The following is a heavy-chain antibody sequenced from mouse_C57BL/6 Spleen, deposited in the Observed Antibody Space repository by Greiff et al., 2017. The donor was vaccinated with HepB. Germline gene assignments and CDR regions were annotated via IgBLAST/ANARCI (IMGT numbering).Heavy chain of an antibody. CDR2: ISSGGSYT. D-gene: IGHD2-4*01. V-gene: IGHV5-6*02. CDR1: GFTFSSYG. J-gene: IGHJ4*01. Sequence: EVMLVESGGDLVKPGGSLKLSCAASGFTFSSYGMSWVRQTPDKRLEWVATISSGGSYTYYPDSVKGRFTISRDNAKNTLYLQMSSLKSEDTAMYYCARRRDYDLYAMDYWGQGTSVTVSS. CDR3: ARRRDYDLYAMDY.